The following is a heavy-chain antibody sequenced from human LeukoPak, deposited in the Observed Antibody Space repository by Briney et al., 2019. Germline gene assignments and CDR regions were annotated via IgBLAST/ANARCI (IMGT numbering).Heavy chain of an antibody. Sequence: SETLSLTCTVFGYSISSGYYWGWIRQPPGKGLEWIGEINHSGSTNYNPSLKSRVTISVDTSKNQFSLKLSSVTAADTAVYYCARRIARAFDIWGQGTMVTVSS. CDR3: ARRIARAFDI. J-gene: IGHJ3*02. V-gene: IGHV4-38-2*02. CDR1: GYSISSGYY. CDR2: INHSGST. D-gene: IGHD2-15*01.